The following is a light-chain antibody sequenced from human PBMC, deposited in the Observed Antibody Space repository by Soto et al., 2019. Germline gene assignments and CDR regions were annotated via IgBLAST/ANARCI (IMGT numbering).Light chain of an antibody. V-gene: IGLV2-14*01. CDR2: EVT. CDR3: SSYTSSSHVV. J-gene: IGLJ2*01. CDR1: SSDVGGYNY. Sequence: QSVLTQPASVSGSPGQSITISCTGTSSDVGGYNYVSWYQQHPGRAPKLMIFEVTNRPSGVSTRFSGSKSGNTAYLTISGLQAEDEADYYCSSYTSSSHVVFGGGTKLTVL.